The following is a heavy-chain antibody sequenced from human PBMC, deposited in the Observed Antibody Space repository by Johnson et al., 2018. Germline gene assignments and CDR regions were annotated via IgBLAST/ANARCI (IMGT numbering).Heavy chain of an antibody. CDR2: ISSSSSYI. CDR1: GFTFSSYS. J-gene: IGHJ3*02. CDR3: ARTYYYGSGSYDSPAGAFDS. D-gene: IGHD3-10*01. V-gene: IGHV3-21*01. Sequence: VQLVESGGGLVKPGGSLRLSCAASGFTFSSYSMNWVRQAPGKGLEWVSSISSSSSYIYYADSVKGRFTISRDNAKNSLYLQMNSLRAEDTAVYYCARTYYYGSGSYDSPAGAFDSWGQGTMVTVSS.